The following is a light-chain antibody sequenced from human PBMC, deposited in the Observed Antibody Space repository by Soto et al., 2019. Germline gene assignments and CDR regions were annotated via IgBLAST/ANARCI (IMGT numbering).Light chain of an antibody. CDR3: SSCTSSSTFV. V-gene: IGLV2-14*01. CDR2: DVS. CDR1: SSDVGGYNC. Sequence: QPASVSGSPGQSITISCTGTSSDVGGYNCVSWYQQHPGRAPKLMINDVSNRPSGVSNRFSGSKSGNTASLTISGLQAEDEADYYCSSCTSSSTFVFGTGTKVTVL. J-gene: IGLJ1*01.